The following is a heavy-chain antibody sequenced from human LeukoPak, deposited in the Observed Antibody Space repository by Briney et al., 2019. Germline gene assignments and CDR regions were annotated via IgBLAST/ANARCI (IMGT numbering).Heavy chain of an antibody. D-gene: IGHD1-26*01. CDR1: GGSISSSSYY. CDR3: WYSGSPSSFDY. V-gene: IGHV4-39*01. Sequence: SETLSLTCPVSGGSISSSSYYWGWVRQPPGKGLEWIGSIYYSGSTYYNPSLKSRVTISVDTSKNLFSLKLSSVTAADTAVYCFWYSGSPSSFDYWGQGTLVTVSS. J-gene: IGHJ4*02. CDR2: IYYSGST.